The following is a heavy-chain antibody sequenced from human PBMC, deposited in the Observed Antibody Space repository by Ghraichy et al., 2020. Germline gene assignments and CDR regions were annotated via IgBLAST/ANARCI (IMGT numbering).Heavy chain of an antibody. J-gene: IGHJ2*01. D-gene: IGHD6-19*01. CDR1: GFTFNTYA. V-gene: IGHV3-23*05. CDR2: IHPSATGT. CDR3: AKRGGSNGWGSFDL. Sequence: GGSLRLSCAASGFTFNTYAMNWVRQAPGKGLEWVSTIHPSATGTYYADSVKGRFTISRDNSKNTLYLQMNSLRAEDTAIYYCAKRGGSNGWGSFDLWGRGTLVTISS.